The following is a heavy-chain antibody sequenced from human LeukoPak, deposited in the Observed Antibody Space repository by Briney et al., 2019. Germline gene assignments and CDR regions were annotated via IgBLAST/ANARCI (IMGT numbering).Heavy chain of an antibody. CDR3: ASNSLIRPSRLDY. D-gene: IGHD4-23*01. CDR1: GFTFSDYY. J-gene: IGHJ4*02. V-gene: IGHV3-21*01. CDR2: ISSSSSYI. Sequence: GGSLRLSCAASGFTFSDYYMNWVRQAPGKGLEWVSSISSSSSYIYYADSVKGRFTISRDNAKNSLYLQMNSLRAEDTAVYYCASNSLIRPSRLDYWGQGTLVTVSS.